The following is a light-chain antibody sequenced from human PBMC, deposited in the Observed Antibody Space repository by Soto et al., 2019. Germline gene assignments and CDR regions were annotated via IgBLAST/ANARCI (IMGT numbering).Light chain of an antibody. J-gene: IGLJ2*01. V-gene: IGLV4-69*01. CDR3: RTWGTEIA. CDR2: LNTDGSH. CDR1: SGHSGYA. Sequence: QSVLTQSPSASASLGASVKLTCTLSSGHSGYAIAWHQQRPEKGPRYLMTLNTDGSHNKGDAIPDRFSGSKSGAERDLTIASLQSEDEAVYYCRTWGTEIAFGGGTKLTVL.